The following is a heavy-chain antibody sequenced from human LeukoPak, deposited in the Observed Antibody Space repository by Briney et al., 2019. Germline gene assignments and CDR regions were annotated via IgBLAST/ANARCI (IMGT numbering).Heavy chain of an antibody. J-gene: IGHJ4*02. CDR3: AKGSRDSTSYCFDS. Sequence: GGSLRLSCAASGFTFSSYSMNWVRQAPGKGLEWVSGISGSGESTFYADSVKGRFTISSDKSKNTLYLQMNSLRVEDTALYYCAKGSRDSTSYCFDSWGRGTLVAVSS. CDR1: GFTFSSYS. V-gene: IGHV3-23*01. CDR2: ISGSGEST. D-gene: IGHD3-22*01.